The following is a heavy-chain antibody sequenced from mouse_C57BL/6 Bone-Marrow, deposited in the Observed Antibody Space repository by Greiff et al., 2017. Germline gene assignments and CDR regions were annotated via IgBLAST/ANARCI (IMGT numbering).Heavy chain of an antibody. CDR2: ISSGGSYT. CDR3: ARQGINLYFDY. Sequence: DVQLVESGGDLVKPGGSLKLSCAASGFTFSSYGMSWVRQTPDKRLEWVATISSGGSYTYYPDSVKGRFTISRDNAKNTLYLQMSSLKSEDTAMYYCARQGINLYFDYWGQGTTLTVSS. J-gene: IGHJ2*01. CDR1: GFTFSSYG. V-gene: IGHV5-6*01. D-gene: IGHD2-4*01.